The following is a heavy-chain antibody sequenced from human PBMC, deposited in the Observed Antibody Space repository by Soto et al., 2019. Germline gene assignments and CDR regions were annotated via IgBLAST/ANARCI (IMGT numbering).Heavy chain of an antibody. CDR2: IYRTGST. CDR3: ASRSGLYNWFDP. Sequence: SETLSLTCAVSGGSFTSNNWWTWVRQPPGQGLEWIGEIYRTGSTNYNPSLKSRVTISLDKSENQFSLKVTSLTAADTAVYYCASRSGLYNWFDPWGQGTLVTVSS. CDR1: GGSFTSNNW. J-gene: IGHJ5*02. V-gene: IGHV4-4*02.